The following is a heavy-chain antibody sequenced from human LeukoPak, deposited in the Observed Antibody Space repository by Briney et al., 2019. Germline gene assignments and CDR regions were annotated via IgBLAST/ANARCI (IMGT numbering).Heavy chain of an antibody. CDR3: ARDQLGYYYDSSGCDY. CDR2: ISSSGSTI. J-gene: IGHJ4*02. D-gene: IGHD3-22*01. CDR1: GFTVSSNY. Sequence: PGGSLRLSCAASGFTVSSNYMNWVRQAPGKGLEWVSYISSSGSTIYYADSVKGRFTISRDNAKNSLYLQMNSLRAEDTAVYYCARDQLGYYYDSSGCDYWGQGTLVTVSS. V-gene: IGHV3-48*03.